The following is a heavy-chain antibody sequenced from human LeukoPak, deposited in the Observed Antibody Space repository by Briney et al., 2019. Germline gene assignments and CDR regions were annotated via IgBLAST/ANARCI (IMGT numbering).Heavy chain of an antibody. D-gene: IGHD2-2*01. CDR3: ARGGGYCSSTSCYGAFDI. V-gene: IGHV4-39*01. J-gene: IGHJ3*02. CDR1: GGSISSNSYY. Sequence: SETLSLTCTVSGGSISSNSYYWGWIRQPPGKGLEWIGSIYYSGSTYYNPSLESRVTISVDTSKNQFSLKLSSVTAADTAVYYCARGGGYCSSTSCYGAFDIWGQGTMVTVSS. CDR2: IYYSGST.